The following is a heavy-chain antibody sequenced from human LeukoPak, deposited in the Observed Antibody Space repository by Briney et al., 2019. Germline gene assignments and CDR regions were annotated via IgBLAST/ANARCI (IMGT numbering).Heavy chain of an antibody. D-gene: IGHD1-26*01. CDR2: ISSSSSYI. J-gene: IGHJ4*02. CDR1: GFTFSSYS. Sequence: AGGSLRLSCAASGFTFSSYSMNWVRQAPGKGLGWVSSISSSSSYIYYADSVKGRFTISRDNAKNSLYLQMNSLRAEDTAVYYCARDFTRGSYYGHWGQGTLVTVSS. V-gene: IGHV3-21*01. CDR3: ARDFTRGSYYGH.